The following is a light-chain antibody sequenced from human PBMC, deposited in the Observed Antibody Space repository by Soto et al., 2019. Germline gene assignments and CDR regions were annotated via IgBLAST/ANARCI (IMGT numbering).Light chain of an antibody. V-gene: IGKV1-12*01. Sequence: DIEMTQSPSSVSASVGDRVTITCRASQDISSWVDWYQHKPGTAPKLLIYGASRLQTGVPERFSGRGSGRDFSLTINSRQPGDFATYECQQTKSLPRNFGPGTTVDFK. CDR1: QDISSW. J-gene: IGKJ3*01. CDR3: QQTKSLPRN. CDR2: GAS.